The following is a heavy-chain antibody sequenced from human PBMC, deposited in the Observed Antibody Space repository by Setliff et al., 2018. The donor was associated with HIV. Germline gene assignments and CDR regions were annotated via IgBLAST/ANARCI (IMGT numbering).Heavy chain of an antibody. J-gene: IGHJ4*02. V-gene: IGHV4-59*04. Sequence: SETLSLTCTVSGGSITNYYWSWIRQSPGKGLEWIAEVHHTGYLNYNPSLKSRVTVSVDTSKTQYALKMISVTAADTAMYYCAISIVGVTSEMYWAQGTLVTVSS. D-gene: IGHD2-21*02. CDR2: VHHTGYL. CDR3: AISIVGVTSEMY. CDR1: GGSITNYY.